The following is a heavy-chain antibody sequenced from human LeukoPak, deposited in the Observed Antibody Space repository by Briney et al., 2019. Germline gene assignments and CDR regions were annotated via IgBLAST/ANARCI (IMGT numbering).Heavy chain of an antibody. J-gene: IGHJ4*02. CDR2: ISGSGGST. Sequence: GGSLRLSCAASGFTFSSYAMSWVRQAPGKGLEWVSAISGSGGSTYYADSVKGRFTISRDNSKNTLYLQMNSPRAEDTAVYYCAKDGIVVVVAAAYYFDYWGQGTLVTVSS. CDR1: GFTFSSYA. V-gene: IGHV3-23*01. D-gene: IGHD2-15*01. CDR3: AKDGIVVVVAAAYYFDY.